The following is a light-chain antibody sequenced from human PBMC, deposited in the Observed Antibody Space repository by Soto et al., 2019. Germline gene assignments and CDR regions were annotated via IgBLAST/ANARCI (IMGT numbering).Light chain of an antibody. CDR3: QQYGNSPTT. Sequence: DIQMTQSQSSLSASVGDRVTITCRASQYISIYLNWYQQRPGKAPKVLISAASSLQSGVPPRFSGSGSGTDFTLTISRLEPEDFAVYYCQQYGNSPTTFGQGTKVDIK. V-gene: IGKV1-39*01. CDR2: AAS. CDR1: QYISIY. J-gene: IGKJ1*01.